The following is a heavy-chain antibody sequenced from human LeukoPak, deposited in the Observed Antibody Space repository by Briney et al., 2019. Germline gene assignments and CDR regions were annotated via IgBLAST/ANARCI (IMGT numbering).Heavy chain of an antibody. V-gene: IGHV3-7*01. J-gene: IGHJ4*02. CDR2: IKQDGSEK. CDR3: GSIGSSWYEDY. CDR1: GFTFSSYW. D-gene: IGHD6-13*01. Sequence: GGSLRLSCAASGFTFSSYWMSWVRQAPGKGLEWVANIKQDGSEKYYVDSVKGRFTISRDNAKNSLYLQMNSLTAEDTAVYYCGSIGSSWYEDYCGQGTLVTVSS.